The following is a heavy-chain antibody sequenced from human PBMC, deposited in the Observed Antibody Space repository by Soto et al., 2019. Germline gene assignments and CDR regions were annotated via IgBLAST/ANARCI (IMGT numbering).Heavy chain of an antibody. J-gene: IGHJ6*02. CDR1: GDSISSGGYY. Sequence: PSETLSLTCIVSGDSISSGGYYWSWIRQHPGKGLEWIGYIYYSGSTYNNPSLKSRVTISVDTSKNQFSLKLSSVTAADTAVYYCARQSEYYYASGRAAPLYGMDVWGQGTTVTVSS. CDR3: ARQSEYYYASGRAAPLYGMDV. D-gene: IGHD3-10*01. CDR2: IYYSGST. V-gene: IGHV4-39*01.